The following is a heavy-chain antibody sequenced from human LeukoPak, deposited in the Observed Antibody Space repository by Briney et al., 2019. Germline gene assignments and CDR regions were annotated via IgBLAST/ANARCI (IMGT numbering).Heavy chain of an antibody. CDR2: INHSGST. CDR3: ARLRYSSGSLMD. V-gene: IGHV4-34*01. Sequence: SETLSLTCAVYGGSFSGYYWSWIRQPPGKGLEWIGEINHSGSTNYNPSLKSRVTISVDTSKNRFSLKLSSVTAADTAVYYCARLRYSSGSLMDWGQGTLVTVSS. CDR1: GGSFSGYY. D-gene: IGHD6-19*01. J-gene: IGHJ4*02.